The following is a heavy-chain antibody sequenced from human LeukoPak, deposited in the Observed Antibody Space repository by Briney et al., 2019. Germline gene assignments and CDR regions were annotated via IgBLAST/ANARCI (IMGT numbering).Heavy chain of an antibody. J-gene: IGHJ4*02. Sequence: ASVKVSFKASGYTFTNYGISWLRQAPGQGLEWMGWISVYNGDTYFAQMFQGRVTMTRDTSISTAYMELSRLRSDDTAVYYCARGLYGDYDFDYWGQGTLVTVSS. CDR3: ARGLYGDYDFDY. CDR2: ISVYNGDT. CDR1: GYTFTNYG. V-gene: IGHV1-18*01. D-gene: IGHD4-17*01.